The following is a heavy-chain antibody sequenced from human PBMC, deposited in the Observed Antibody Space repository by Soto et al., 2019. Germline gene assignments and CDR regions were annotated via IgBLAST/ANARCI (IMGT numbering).Heavy chain of an antibody. D-gene: IGHD2-2*02. V-gene: IGHV1-8*01. J-gene: IGHJ5*02. CDR1: GYSFSTYD. CDR2: VNPKSGNT. Sequence: QVQLVQSGAEVKKPGASVKVSCKASGYSFSTYDINWVRQAAGQGLEWMGWVNPKSGNTDYAQRFRGRVTMTSNTSISTAYMELSALTPEDTAVYYCARPYCDSTSCYTDWFDPWGQATLVTVSS. CDR3: ARPYCDSTSCYTDWFDP.